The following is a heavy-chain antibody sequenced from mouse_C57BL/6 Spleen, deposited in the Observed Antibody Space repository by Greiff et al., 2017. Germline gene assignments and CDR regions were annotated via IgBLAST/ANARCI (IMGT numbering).Heavy chain of an antibody. D-gene: IGHD1-1*01. CDR3: AREGDYYGSGGY. J-gene: IGHJ2*01. CDR1: GYAFSSSW. Sequence: QVQLKESGPELVKPGASVKISCKASGYAFSSSWMNWVKQRPGKGLEWIGRIYPGDGDTNYNGKFKGKATLTADKSSSTAYMQRSSLTSEDSAVYFCAREGDYYGSGGYWGQGTTLTVSS. V-gene: IGHV1-82*01. CDR2: IYPGDGDT.